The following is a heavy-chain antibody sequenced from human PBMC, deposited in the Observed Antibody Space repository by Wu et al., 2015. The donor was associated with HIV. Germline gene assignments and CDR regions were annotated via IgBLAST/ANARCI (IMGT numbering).Heavy chain of an antibody. CDR1: GYTFINNF. J-gene: IGHJ4*02. Sequence: QVQLVQSRAEVKKPGASVRVSCTAFGYTFINNFLHWVRQVPGQGPEWMGVINPRTDSTTYAQAFEGRLTMTRDTSKNTMYMELSSLRSDDTAKYYCARDTHYYGSGRAAGADYWGQGTLVTVSS. D-gene: IGHD3-10*01. CDR3: ARDTHYYGSGRAAGADY. CDR2: INPRTDST. V-gene: IGHV1-46*03.